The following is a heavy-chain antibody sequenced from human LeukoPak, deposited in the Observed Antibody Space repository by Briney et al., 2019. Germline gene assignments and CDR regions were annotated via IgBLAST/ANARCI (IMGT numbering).Heavy chain of an antibody. CDR2: ISSDGSST. CDR1: GFTFSSYW. V-gene: IGHV3-74*01. Sequence: GSLRLSCAASGFTFSSYWMHWVRQAPGKGLVWVSRISSDGSSTTYADSVKGRFTISRDNAKNTLYLQMNSLRAEDTAVYYCARGYSGSYRVDYWGQGTLVTVSS. D-gene: IGHD1-26*01. J-gene: IGHJ4*02. CDR3: ARGYSGSYRVDY.